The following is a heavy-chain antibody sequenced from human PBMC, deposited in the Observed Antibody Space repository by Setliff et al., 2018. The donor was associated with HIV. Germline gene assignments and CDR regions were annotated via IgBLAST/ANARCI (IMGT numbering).Heavy chain of an antibody. V-gene: IGHV4-59*01. J-gene: IGHJ4*02. D-gene: IGHD2-15*01. CDR1: GGSLSGDY. Sequence: NPSETLSLTCAVYGGSLSGDYWSWIRQHPGKGLEWIGYIYYTGSTDSNPSLKSRVTMSVDTSKNQFSLKLRSVTAADTAVYYCARGEILQWSDYWGQGTLVTVSS. CDR2: IYYTGST. CDR3: ARGEILQWSDY.